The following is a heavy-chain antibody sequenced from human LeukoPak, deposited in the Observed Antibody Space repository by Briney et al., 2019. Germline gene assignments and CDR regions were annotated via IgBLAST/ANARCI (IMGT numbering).Heavy chain of an antibody. CDR2: INHSGST. J-gene: IGHJ4*02. Sequence: SETLSLTCAVYGGSFSGYYWSWIRQPPGKGLEWIGEINHSGSTNYNPSLKSRVTISVDTSKNQFSLKLSSVTAADTAVYYCARGKRFVTESDRRGASFDYWGQGTLVTVSS. D-gene: IGHD1-20*01. CDR3: ARGKRFVTESDRRGASFDY. CDR1: GGSFSGYY. V-gene: IGHV4-34*01.